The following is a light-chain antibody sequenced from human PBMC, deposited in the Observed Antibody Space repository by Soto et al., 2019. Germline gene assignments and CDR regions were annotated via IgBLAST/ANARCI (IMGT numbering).Light chain of an antibody. CDR2: DGS. V-gene: IGKV2-28*01. J-gene: IGKJ5*01. Sequence: VLTQSPVSLPVTPGEPASISCRSSQSLLHTNGYSFLNWYQQRPGQAPRPLIYDGSKRAAGVPDRISGDGSGTDYTLTISSLEPEDFAVYYCQQRTRWPMTFGQGTRLEI. CDR3: QQRTRWPMT. CDR1: QSLLHTNGYSF.